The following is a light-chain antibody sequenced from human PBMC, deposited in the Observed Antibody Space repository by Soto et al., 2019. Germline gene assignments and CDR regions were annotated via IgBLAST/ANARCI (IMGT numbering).Light chain of an antibody. Sequence: DIQMTPSPSTLSASVGDRVTITWRASQSIRSWLAWYQQKPGKAPKLLIYDASSLESGVPSRFSGSGSGTEFTLTISSLQPDDFATYYCQQYTSYPLTFGGGTKVDIK. V-gene: IGKV1-5*01. CDR3: QQYTSYPLT. CDR2: DAS. CDR1: QSIRSW. J-gene: IGKJ4*01.